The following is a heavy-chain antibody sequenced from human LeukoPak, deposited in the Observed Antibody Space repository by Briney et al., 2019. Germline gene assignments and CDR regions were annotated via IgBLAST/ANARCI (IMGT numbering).Heavy chain of an antibody. J-gene: IGHJ4*02. CDR2: ISGSGGGT. D-gene: IGHD3-10*01. CDR1: GFTFSSYG. CDR3: AKSPPPSTMVRGVITSY. V-gene: IGHV3-23*01. Sequence: GGSLRLSCAASGFTFSSYGMSWVRQAPGKGLEWVSAISGSGGGTYYADSVKGRFTISRDNSKNTLYLQMNSLRAEDTAVYYCAKSPPPSTMVRGVITSYWGQGTLVTVSS.